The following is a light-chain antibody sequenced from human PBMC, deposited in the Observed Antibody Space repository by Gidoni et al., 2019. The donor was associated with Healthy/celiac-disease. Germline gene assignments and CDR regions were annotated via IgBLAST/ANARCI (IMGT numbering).Light chain of an antibody. CDR1: QSVSSSY. Sequence: EIALTQSPGTLSLSPGERATLSCRASQSVSSSYLAWYQQKPGQAPRLLIYGASSRATGIPDRFSGSGSGTDFTLTISRLEPEDFAVYYCQQYGSSPPTFXQXTKLEIK. CDR2: GAS. J-gene: IGKJ2*01. CDR3: QQYGSSPPT. V-gene: IGKV3-20*01.